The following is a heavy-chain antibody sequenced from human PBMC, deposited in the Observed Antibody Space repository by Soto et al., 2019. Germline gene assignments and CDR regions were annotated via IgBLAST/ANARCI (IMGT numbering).Heavy chain of an antibody. D-gene: IGHD5-12*01. Sequence: ASVKVSCKASGYTFTSYGISWVRQATGQGLEWMGWMNPNSGNTGYAQKFQGRVTMTRNTSISTAYMELSSLRSEDTAVYYCARELVATMNDAFDIWGQGTMVTVSS. J-gene: IGHJ3*02. CDR3: ARELVATMNDAFDI. CDR2: MNPNSGNT. CDR1: GYTFTSYG. V-gene: IGHV1-8*02.